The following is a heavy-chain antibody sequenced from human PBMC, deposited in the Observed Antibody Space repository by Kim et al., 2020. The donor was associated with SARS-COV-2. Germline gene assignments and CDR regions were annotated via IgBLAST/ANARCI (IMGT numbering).Heavy chain of an antibody. V-gene: IGHV3-64*01. CDR2: ISSNGGST. Sequence: GGSLRLSCAASGFTFSSYAMHWVRQAPGKGLEYVSAISSNGGSTYYANSVKGRFTISRDNSKNTLYLQMGSLRAEDMAVYYCARGRKDYYGSGSYYSSSYYYDDYGMYVWGKGTTVPVSS. CDR1: GFTFSSYA. J-gene: IGHJ6*04. D-gene: IGHD3-10*01. CDR3: ARGRKDYYGSGSYYSSSYYYDDYGMYV.